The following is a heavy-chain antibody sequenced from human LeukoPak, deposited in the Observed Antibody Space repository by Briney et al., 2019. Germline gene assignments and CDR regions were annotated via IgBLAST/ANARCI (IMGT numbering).Heavy chain of an antibody. CDR1: GGSISSGDYY. Sequence: PSQTLSLTCTVSGGSISSGDYYWSWIRQPPGKGPEWIGYIYYSGSTYYNPSLKSRVTISVDTSKNQFSLKLSSVTAADTAVYYCAREDSSLNWFDPWGQGTLVTVSS. V-gene: IGHV4-30-4*01. D-gene: IGHD3/OR15-3a*01. J-gene: IGHJ5*02. CDR2: IYYSGST. CDR3: AREDSSLNWFDP.